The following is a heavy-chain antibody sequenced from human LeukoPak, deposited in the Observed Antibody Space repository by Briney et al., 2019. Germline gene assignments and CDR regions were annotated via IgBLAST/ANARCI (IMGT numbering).Heavy chain of an antibody. CDR1: GFTFSSYS. Sequence: PGGSLRLSCAASGFTFSSYSMNWVRQAPGKGLEWVSSISSSSSYIYYADSVKGRFTISRDNAKNSLYLQMNSLRAEDTALYYCAKDISSYYYYGMDVWGQGTTVTVSS. D-gene: IGHD6-6*01. CDR3: AKDISSYYYYGMDV. CDR2: ISSSSSYI. J-gene: IGHJ6*02. V-gene: IGHV3-21*04.